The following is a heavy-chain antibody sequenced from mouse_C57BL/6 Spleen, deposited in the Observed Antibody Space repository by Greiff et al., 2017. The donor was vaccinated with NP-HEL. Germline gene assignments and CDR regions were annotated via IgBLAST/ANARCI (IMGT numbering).Heavy chain of an antibody. Sequence: EVNLVESGGGLVKPGGSLKLSCAASGFTFSSYAMSWVRQTPEKRLEWVATISDGGSYTYYPDNVKGRFTISRDNAKNNLYLQMSHLKSEDTAMYYCARGGSTRVTTGGIDYWGQGTTLTVSS. CDR3: ARGGSTRVTTGGIDY. J-gene: IGHJ2*01. D-gene: IGHD2-2*01. CDR2: ISDGGSYT. CDR1: GFTFSSYA. V-gene: IGHV5-4*03.